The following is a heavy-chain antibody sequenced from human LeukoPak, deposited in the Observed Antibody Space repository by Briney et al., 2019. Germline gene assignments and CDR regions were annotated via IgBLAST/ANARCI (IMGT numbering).Heavy chain of an antibody. CDR1: GYTFTSYG. D-gene: IGHD5-12*01. CDR3: ARVGGIVATLDYFDY. V-gene: IGHV1-18*01. J-gene: IGHJ4*02. Sequence: ASVKVSCKASGYTFTSYGFIWVRQDPGQGLEWMGWISAYNGNTNYAQNLQGRVTMTGRVTMTTDTSTDTAYMELRSLRSDDTAVYYCARVGGIVATLDYFDYWGQGTLVTVSS. CDR2: ISAYNGNT.